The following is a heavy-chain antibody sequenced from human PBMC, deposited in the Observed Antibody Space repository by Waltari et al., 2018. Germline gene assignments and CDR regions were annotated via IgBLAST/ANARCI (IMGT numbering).Heavy chain of an antibody. CDR2: INASNGNT. D-gene: IGHD3-3*01. CDR1: GYTFTSYA. V-gene: IGHV1-3*01. CDR3: ARAGGITIFGVVIIGDYYYGMDV. Sequence: QVQLVQSGAEVKKPGASVKVSCKASGYTFTSYAMHWVRQAPGQRLEWMGWINASNGNTKYSQKFQGRVTITRDTSASTAYMELSSLRSEDTAVYYCARAGGITIFGVVIIGDYYYGMDVWGQGTTVTVSS. J-gene: IGHJ6*02.